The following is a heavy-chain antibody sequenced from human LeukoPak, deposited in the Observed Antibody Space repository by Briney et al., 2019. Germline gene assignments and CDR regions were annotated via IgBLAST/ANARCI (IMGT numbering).Heavy chain of an antibody. J-gene: IGHJ4*02. D-gene: IGHD6-13*01. V-gene: IGHV1-46*01. CDR3: AREIAAAWTYFDY. CDR1: GYTFTSYY. Sequence: GASVKVSFKASGYTFTSYYMHWVRQAPGQGLEWMGIINPSGGSTSYAQKFQGRVTMTRDTSTSTVYMELSSLRSEDTAVYHCAREIAAAWTYFDYWGQGTLVTVSS. CDR2: INPSGGST.